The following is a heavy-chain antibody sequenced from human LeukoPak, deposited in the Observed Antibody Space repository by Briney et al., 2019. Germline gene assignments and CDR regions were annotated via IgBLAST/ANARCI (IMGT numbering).Heavy chain of an antibody. J-gene: IGHJ5*02. CDR1: GFTVSSHY. V-gene: IGHV3-66*02. Sequence: PGGSLRLSCAASGFTVSSHYMSWVRQAPGKGLEWVSVIYSGGSTYYADSVKGRFTISRDNSKNTLYLQMNSLRAEDTAVYYCARVKKQQYYANGDNWFDPWGQGTLVTVSS. CDR3: ARVKKQQYYANGDNWFDP. D-gene: IGHD3-10*01. CDR2: IYSGGST.